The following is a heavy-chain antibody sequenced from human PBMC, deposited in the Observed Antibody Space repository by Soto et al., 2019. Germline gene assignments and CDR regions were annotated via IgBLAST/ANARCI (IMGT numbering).Heavy chain of an antibody. J-gene: IGHJ4*02. CDR1: GFPFRGGW. CDR3: ARGIFGSGTANDY. Sequence: EVQLVESGGGLVQPGGSLGLSFPASGFPFRGGWFHGFPQAPGKGLVWVSRINGDGSGTSYADFVKGRFTISRDDAKNTLFLQMNGLRAEDTAVYYCARGIFGSGTANDYWGQGTLVTVSS. D-gene: IGHD3-10*01. V-gene: IGHV3-74*01. CDR2: INGDGSGT.